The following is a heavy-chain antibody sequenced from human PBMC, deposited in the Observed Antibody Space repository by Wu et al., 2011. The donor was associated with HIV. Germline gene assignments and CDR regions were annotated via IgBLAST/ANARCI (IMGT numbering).Heavy chain of an antibody. Sequence: KPGPSVKVSCQASGYTFSSYDINWVRQATGQGLEWMGWMNPNSGNTGYAQKFQGRVTMTRDTSRSTAYMELSSLRSEDTAVYYCARAKSLVGDRRSNWFDPWGQGTLV. V-gene: IGHV1-8*01. CDR2: MNPNSGNT. J-gene: IGHJ5*02. CDR1: GYTFSSYD. D-gene: IGHD4-17*01. CDR3: ARAKSLVGDRRSNWFDP.